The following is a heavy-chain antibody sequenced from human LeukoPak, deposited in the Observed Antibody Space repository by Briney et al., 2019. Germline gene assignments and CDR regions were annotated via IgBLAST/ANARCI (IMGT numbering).Heavy chain of an antibody. CDR2: IIPIFGTA. J-gene: IGHJ4*02. Sequence: SVKVSCKASGGTFSSYAITRVRQAPGQGLEWMGRIIPIFGTANYAQKFQGRVTITTDESTSTAYMELSTLRSDDTAVYYCARERPPGDSSNWFLEGYFDIWGQGTLVTVSS. V-gene: IGHV1-69*05. D-gene: IGHD6-13*01. CDR1: GGTFSSYA. CDR3: ARERPPGDSSNWFLEGYFDI.